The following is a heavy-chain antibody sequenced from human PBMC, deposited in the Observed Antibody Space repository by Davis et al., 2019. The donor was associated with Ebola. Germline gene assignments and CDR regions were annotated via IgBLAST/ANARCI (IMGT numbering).Heavy chain of an antibody. CDR1: GASITTNY. CDR2: VNHNGNT. Sequence: SQTLSLTCAVSGASITTNYWIWIRQSPGKGLEWIGFVNHNGNTNYSPSLRSRVTISIDASKNQFSLKLSSVTAADTAVYYCARGPDYGDYVGYYYGMDVWGQGTTVTVSS. V-gene: IGHV4-59*01. J-gene: IGHJ6*02. D-gene: IGHD4-17*01. CDR3: ARGPDYGDYVGYYYGMDV.